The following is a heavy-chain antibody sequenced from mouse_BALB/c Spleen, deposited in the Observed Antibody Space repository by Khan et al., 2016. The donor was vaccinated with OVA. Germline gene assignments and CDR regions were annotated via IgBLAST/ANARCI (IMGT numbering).Heavy chain of an antibody. J-gene: IGHJ2*01. CDR2: ISYSGSP. V-gene: IGHV3-2*02. D-gene: IGHD1-2*01. CDR1: GYSITSGYG. CDR3: ARTARIKY. Sequence: VQLKESGPGLVKPSQSLSLTCTVTGYSITSGYGWNWIRQFPGNKLEWMGYISYSGSPNYNPSLKSRISIPRDTSKNQFFLQLNSVTTEDTATYYCARTARIKYWGQGTTLTVSS.